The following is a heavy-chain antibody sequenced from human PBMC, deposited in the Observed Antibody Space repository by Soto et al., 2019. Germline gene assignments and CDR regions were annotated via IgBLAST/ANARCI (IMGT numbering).Heavy chain of an antibody. Sequence: EVPLVESGGGLVQPGGSLRLSWAVSGFTVSSNYMTWVRQAPGKGLEWVSIIHSTGSTYYADSVQGRFTISRDDSKNTVFLQMNSLRADDTAVYYCARKGYGSFAPFDYWGQGTLVTVSS. CDR3: ARKGYGSFAPFDY. J-gene: IGHJ4*02. D-gene: IGHD1-26*01. CDR1: GFTVSSNY. CDR2: IHSTGST. V-gene: IGHV3-66*01.